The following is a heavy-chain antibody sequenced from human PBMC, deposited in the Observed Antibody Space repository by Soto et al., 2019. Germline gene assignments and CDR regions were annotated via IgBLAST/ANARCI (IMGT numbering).Heavy chain of an antibody. CDR3: ARRGMPGTMQTREPFDY. V-gene: IGHV3-53*01. CDR1: GFTVSSNY. CDR2: IYSGGST. J-gene: IGHJ4*01. Sequence: GGSLRLSCAASGFTVSSNYMSWVRQAPGKGLEWVSVIYSGGSTYYADSVKGRFTISRDNSKNTLYLQMNSLRAEDTAVYYCARRGMPGTMQTREPFDYWDQETLVTVSS. D-gene: IGHD1-7*01.